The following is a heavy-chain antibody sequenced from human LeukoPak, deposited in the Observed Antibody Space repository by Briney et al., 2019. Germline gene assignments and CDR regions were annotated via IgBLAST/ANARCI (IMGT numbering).Heavy chain of an antibody. CDR3: ARGIPGYFGTSGYYYEY. J-gene: IGHJ4*02. D-gene: IGHD3-22*01. Sequence: SETLSLTCAVYGGSFIGYYWSWIRQPPGKGLEWIGEIHHSGSTNYSPSLKSRVTISVDNSRNQFSLGLSSVSAADTAVYYCARGIPGYFGTSGYYYEYWGQGTLVTVSS. CDR2: IHHSGST. V-gene: IGHV4-34*01. CDR1: GGSFIGYY.